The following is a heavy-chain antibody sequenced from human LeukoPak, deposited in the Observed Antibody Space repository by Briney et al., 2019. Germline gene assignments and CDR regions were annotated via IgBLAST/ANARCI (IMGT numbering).Heavy chain of an antibody. D-gene: IGHD3-3*01. Sequence: PLQTLSLTCTVSGGSISSGDYYWSWIRQPPGKGLEWIGYIYYSGSTYYNPSLKSRVTISVDTSKNQFSLKLSSVAAADTAVYYCARGPKGYYDFWSGYVEGYYFDYWGQGTLVTVSS. V-gene: IGHV4-30-4*08. J-gene: IGHJ4*02. CDR1: GGSISSGDYY. CDR2: IYYSGST. CDR3: ARGPKGYYDFWSGYVEGYYFDY.